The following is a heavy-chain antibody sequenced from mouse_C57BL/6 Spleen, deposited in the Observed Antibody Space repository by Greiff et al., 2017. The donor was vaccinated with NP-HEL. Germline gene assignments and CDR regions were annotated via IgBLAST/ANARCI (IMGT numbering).Heavy chain of an antibody. Sequence: EVQRVESGGDLVKPGGSLKLSCAASGFTFSSYGMSWVRQTPDKRLEWVATISSGGSYTYYPDSVKGRFTISRDNAKNTLYLQMSSLKSEDTAMYYCARHVDGNYERGFDYWGQGTTLTVSS. D-gene: IGHD2-1*01. J-gene: IGHJ2*01. CDR2: ISSGGSYT. CDR1: GFTFSSYG. V-gene: IGHV5-6*01. CDR3: ARHVDGNYERGFDY.